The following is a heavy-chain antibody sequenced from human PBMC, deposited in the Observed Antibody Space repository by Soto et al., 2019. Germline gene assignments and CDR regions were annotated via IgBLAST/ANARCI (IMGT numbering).Heavy chain of an antibody. J-gene: IGHJ4*02. CDR1: GFTFSSYG. CDR3: ARDMLLWFGDSMPGY. D-gene: IGHD3-10*01. Sequence: GGSLRLSCAASGFTFSSYGMHWVRQAPGKGLEWVAVIWYDGSNKYYADSVKGRFTISRDNSKNTLYLQMNSLRAEDTAVYYCARDMLLWFGDSMPGYWGQGTLVTVSS. CDR2: IWYDGSNK. V-gene: IGHV3-33*01.